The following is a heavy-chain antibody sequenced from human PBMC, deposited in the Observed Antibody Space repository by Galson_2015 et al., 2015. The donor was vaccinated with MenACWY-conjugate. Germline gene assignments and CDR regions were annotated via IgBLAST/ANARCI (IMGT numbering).Heavy chain of an antibody. CDR1: GGSISSSY. CDR3: ARHGPSWGYYFDY. CDR2: IYYSGNT. V-gene: IGHV4-59*08. D-gene: IGHD7-27*01. Sequence: SETLSLTCTVSGGSISSSYWSWIRQPPGKGLEWIGYIYYSGNTHYNPSLKSRVTISVDTSKNQFSLKLSSVTAADMAVFYCARHGPSWGYYFDYWGQGTLVTVSS. J-gene: IGHJ4*02.